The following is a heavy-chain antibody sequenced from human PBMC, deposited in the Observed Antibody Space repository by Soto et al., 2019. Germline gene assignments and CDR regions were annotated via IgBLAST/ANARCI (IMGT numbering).Heavy chain of an antibody. CDR1: GFTFSSYA. J-gene: IGHJ5*02. Sequence: GGSLRLSCAASGFTFSSYAMSWVRQAPGKGLEWVSAISGSGGSTYYADSVKGRFTISRDNSKSTLYLQMNSLRAEDTAVYYCAKDPVVVVPAALNWFDPWGQGTLVTVSS. CDR2: ISGSGGST. CDR3: AKDPVVVVPAALNWFDP. D-gene: IGHD2-2*01. V-gene: IGHV3-23*01.